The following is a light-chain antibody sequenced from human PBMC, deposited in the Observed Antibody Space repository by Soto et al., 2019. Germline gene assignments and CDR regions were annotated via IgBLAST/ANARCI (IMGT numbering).Light chain of an antibody. CDR2: SNT. CDR3: ATWDDSLNVWL. CDR1: TSNIGSNP. J-gene: IGLJ2*01. Sequence: QSVLTQPPSASAPPGQRVTISCSGSTSNIGSNPVNWYQQLPGTAPKLLIYSNTQRPSGVPDRFSGSKSGTSASLAISGLQSEDESTYYCATWDDSLNVWLFGGGTKVTVL. V-gene: IGLV1-44*01.